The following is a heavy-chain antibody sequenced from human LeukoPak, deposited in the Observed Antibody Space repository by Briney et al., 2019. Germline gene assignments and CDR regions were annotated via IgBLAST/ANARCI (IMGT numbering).Heavy chain of an antibody. D-gene: IGHD5-18*01. CDR1: GYTFTNYD. CDR2: INAYNGNT. V-gene: IGHV1-18*01. Sequence: ASVKVSCKASGYTFTNYDISWVRQAPGQGLEWMGRINAYNGNTKYAQKLQGRVTMATDTSTSTAYMELRSLRSDDTAVYFCARGYGYSYGLFDYWGQGTLVTVSS. CDR3: ARGYGYSYGLFDY. J-gene: IGHJ4*02.